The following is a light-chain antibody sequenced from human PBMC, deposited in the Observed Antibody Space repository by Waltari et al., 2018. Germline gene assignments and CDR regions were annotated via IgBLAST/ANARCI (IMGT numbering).Light chain of an antibody. CDR1: NIESKS. V-gene: IGLV3-21*01. CDR3: QVWDANTDPGV. Sequence: PGETARITCGGNNIESKSVHWYRQRPGQAPVVVISYDNDRATGIPERFSGSNSGNTATLTISRVEAGDEADYYCQVWDANTDPGVFGTGTEVTVL. J-gene: IGLJ1*01. CDR2: YDN.